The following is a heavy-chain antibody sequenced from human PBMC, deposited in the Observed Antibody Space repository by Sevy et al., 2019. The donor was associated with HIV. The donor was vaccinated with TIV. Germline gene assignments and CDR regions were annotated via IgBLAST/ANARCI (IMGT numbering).Heavy chain of an antibody. V-gene: IGHV4-34*01. CDR2: IKHSGNT. CDR1: GGSFSGYY. D-gene: IGHD2-2*01. CDR3: ARNCSGTSCSHAFDI. J-gene: IGHJ3*02. Sequence: SETLSLTCAVYGGSFSGYYWSWIRQPPGKGLEWIGEIKHSGNTNYNPSLRRQVTISVDTSKNQFSLKLSSVTAAATAVYYCARNCSGTSCSHAFDIWGQGTMVTVSS.